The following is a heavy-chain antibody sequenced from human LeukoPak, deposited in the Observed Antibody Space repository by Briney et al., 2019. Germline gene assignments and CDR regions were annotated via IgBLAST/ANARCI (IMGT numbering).Heavy chain of an antibody. J-gene: IGHJ3*02. V-gene: IGHV3-23*01. Sequence: GGSLRLSCAASGFTFSSYAMSWVRQAPGKGLEWVSAISGSGGSTYYADSVKGRFTISRDNSKNTLYLQMNSLRAEDTAVYYCAKDPPYYYDSSGYGGGAFDIWGQGTMVTVSS. CDR2: ISGSGGST. CDR3: AKDPPYYYDSSGYGGGAFDI. D-gene: IGHD3-22*01. CDR1: GFTFSSYA.